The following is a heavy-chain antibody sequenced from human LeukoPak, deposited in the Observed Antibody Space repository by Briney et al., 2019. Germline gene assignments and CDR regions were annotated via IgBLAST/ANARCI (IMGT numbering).Heavy chain of an antibody. CDR1: GGSFSGYY. CDR3: ASSSWYLRAFDI. D-gene: IGHD6-13*01. V-gene: IGHV4-34*01. CDR2: INHSGST. Sequence: PSETLSLDCAVYGGSFSGYYWSWIRQPPGKGLEWIGEINHSGSTNYNPSLKSRVTISVDTSKNQFSLKLSSVAAADTAVYYCASSSWYLRAFDIWGQGTMVTVSS. J-gene: IGHJ3*02.